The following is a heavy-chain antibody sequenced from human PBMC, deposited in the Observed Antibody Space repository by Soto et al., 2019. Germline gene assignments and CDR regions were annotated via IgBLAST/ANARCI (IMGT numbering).Heavy chain of an antibody. CDR1: GYTFTSYG. Sequence: QVQLVQSGAEVKKPGASVKVSCKASGYTFTSYGISRVRQAPGQGLEWMGWISAYNGNTNYAQKLQGRVTMTTDTSTSTAYMELRSLRSDDTAVYYCAREAPRMTTVTTSWFDPWGQGTLVTVSS. V-gene: IGHV1-18*01. J-gene: IGHJ5*02. CDR3: AREAPRMTTVTTSWFDP. D-gene: IGHD4-17*01. CDR2: ISAYNGNT.